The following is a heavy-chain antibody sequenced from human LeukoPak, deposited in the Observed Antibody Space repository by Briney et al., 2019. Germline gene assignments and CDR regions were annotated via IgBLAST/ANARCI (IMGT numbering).Heavy chain of an antibody. Sequence: SETLSLTCTVSGGSISSSSYYWGWIRQPPGKGLEWIGSIYYSGSTYYNPSLKSRVTISVDTSKNQFSLKLSSVTAADTAVYYCATYYYDSSGYYYRYFDYWGQGTLVTVSS. CDR1: GGSISSSSYY. D-gene: IGHD3-22*01. J-gene: IGHJ4*02. CDR3: ATYYYDSSGYYYRYFDY. V-gene: IGHV4-39*01. CDR2: IYYSGST.